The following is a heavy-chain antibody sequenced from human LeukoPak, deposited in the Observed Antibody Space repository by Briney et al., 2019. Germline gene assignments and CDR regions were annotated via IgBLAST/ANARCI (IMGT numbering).Heavy chain of an antibody. CDR3: AKVRFSDYYYMDV. V-gene: IGHV3-23*01. Sequence: GGSLRLSGAASGFSFRTYAMSWVRQAPGKGLEWVSGISNSGGTTYYADSVKGGFTISRDNSKNTLYLQVNSLRAEDTAVYYCAKVRFSDYYYMDVWGKGTTVTVSS. CDR2: ISNSGGTT. J-gene: IGHJ6*03. CDR1: GFSFRTYA. D-gene: IGHD5-12*01.